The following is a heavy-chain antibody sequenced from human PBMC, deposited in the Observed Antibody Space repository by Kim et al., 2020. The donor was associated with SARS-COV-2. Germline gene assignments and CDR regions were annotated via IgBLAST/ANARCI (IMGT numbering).Heavy chain of an antibody. CDR3: VRDLVGSDDL. D-gene: IGHD5-12*01. CDR1: GFTFSNYW. J-gene: IGHJ5*02. V-gene: IGHV3-74*01. CDR2: LNEDGSTT. Sequence: GGSLRLSCAASGFTFSNYWMHWVRQAPGKGPVWVSRLNEDGSTTNYADSVKGRFTISRDNARNTLYLHIDSLRAEDTALYYCVRDLVGSDDLWGQGTLVT.